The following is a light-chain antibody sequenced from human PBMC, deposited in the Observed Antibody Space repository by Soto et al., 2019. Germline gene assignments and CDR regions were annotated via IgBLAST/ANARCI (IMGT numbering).Light chain of an antibody. V-gene: IGLV2-23*02. CDR3: CSYAVSSSV. CDR2: EVT. Sequence: QSVLTQPASVSGSPGHSITISCTGXSSDVGTYNLVSWYQQHPGEAPKLMIYEVTKRPSGVSNRFSGSKSGNTASLTISGLRAEDEADYYCCSYAVSSSVFGTGTKVTVL. CDR1: SSDVGTYNL. J-gene: IGLJ1*01.